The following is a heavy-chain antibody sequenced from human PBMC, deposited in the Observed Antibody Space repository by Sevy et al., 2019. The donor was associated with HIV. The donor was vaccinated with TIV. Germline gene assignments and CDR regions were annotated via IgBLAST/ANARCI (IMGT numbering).Heavy chain of an antibody. CDR3: AREYWYFEL. V-gene: IGHV3-7*01. CDR2: IKQDGSEK. CDR1: GFTFRTYW. J-gene: IGHJ2*01. Sequence: GSLRLSCAASGFTFRTYWMSWVRQAPGKGLEWVANIKQDGSEKYYVDSVKGRFTISRDNAKNSLYLQMSSLRAEDTAVYYCAREYWYFELWGRGTLVTVSS.